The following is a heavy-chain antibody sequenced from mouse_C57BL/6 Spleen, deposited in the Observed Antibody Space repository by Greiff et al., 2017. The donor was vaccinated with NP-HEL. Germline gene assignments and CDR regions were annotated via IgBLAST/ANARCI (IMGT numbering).Heavy chain of an antibody. CDR2: IDPSDSYT. CDR1: GYTFTSYW. V-gene: IGHV1-69*01. D-gene: IGHD2-3*01. J-gene: IGHJ4*01. CDR3: ARKIYDGYYGAMDY. Sequence: QVQLQQPGAELVMPGASVKLSCKAPGYTFTSYWMHWVKQRPGQGLEWIGEIDPSDSYTNYNQKFKGKSTLTVDKSSSTAYMQLSSLTSEDSAVYYCARKIYDGYYGAMDYWGQGTSVTVSS.